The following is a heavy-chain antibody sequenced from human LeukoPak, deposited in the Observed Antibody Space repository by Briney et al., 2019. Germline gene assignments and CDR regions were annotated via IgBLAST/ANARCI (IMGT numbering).Heavy chain of an antibody. CDR2: IYYSGST. V-gene: IGHV4-39*01. CDR1: GGSISSSSYY. D-gene: IGHD2-15*01. Sequence: PSETLSLTCTVSGGSISSSSYYWGWIRQPPGKGLEWIGNIYYSGSTYYNPSLKSRVTISVDTSKNQFSLKLSSVNAADTAVYYCARGLIGYCSGGNCFEYFFDYWGQGTLVTVSS. CDR3: ARGLIGYCSGGNCFEYFFDY. J-gene: IGHJ4*02.